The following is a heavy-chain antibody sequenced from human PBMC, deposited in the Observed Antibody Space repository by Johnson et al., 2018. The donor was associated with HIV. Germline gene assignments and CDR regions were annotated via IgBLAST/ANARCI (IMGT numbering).Heavy chain of an antibody. CDR1: GFTFSSYA. CDR2: ISYDGSNK. V-gene: IGHV3-30-3*01. CDR3: AKDEAQTLASAGRDAFDF. D-gene: IGHD6-13*01. Sequence: QVQLVESGGGLVQPGGSLRVSCAASGFTFSSYAMHWVRQAPGKGLEWVAVISYDGSNKYYADSVKGRFTISRDNSKNTLHLQMNSLRAADTAVYYCAKDEAQTLASAGRDAFDFWGQGTAVTV. J-gene: IGHJ3*01.